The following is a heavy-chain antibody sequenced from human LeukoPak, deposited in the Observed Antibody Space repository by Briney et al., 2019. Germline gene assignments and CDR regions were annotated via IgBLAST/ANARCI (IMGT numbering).Heavy chain of an antibody. D-gene: IGHD3-22*01. V-gene: IGHV3-21*01. Sequence: GRSLRLSCAASGFTFDDYAMHWVRQAPGKGLEWVSSISSSSSYIYYADSVKGRFTISRDNAKNSLYLQMNSLRAEDAAVYYCARDYRIYDSSGYGLDWGQGTLVTVSS. J-gene: IGHJ4*02. CDR3: ARDYRIYDSSGYGLD. CDR1: GFTFDDYA. CDR2: ISSSSSYI.